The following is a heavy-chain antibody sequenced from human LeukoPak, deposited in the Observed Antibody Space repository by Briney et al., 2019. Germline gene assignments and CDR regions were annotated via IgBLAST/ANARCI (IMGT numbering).Heavy chain of an antibody. CDR1: GFTFRDHA. D-gene: IGHD5-18*01. J-gene: IGHJ6*02. CDR2: IRSKAYRGTI. Sequence: TGGSLRLSCTASGFTFRDHAMSWVRQAPGKGLEWVGFIRSKAYRGTIEYAASVKGRFTISRDDSESIAYLQMNSLKIEDTAVYYCGRGPIQLWLHNGIDVWGPGTTVIVSS. CDR3: GRGPIQLWLHNGIDV. V-gene: IGHV3-49*04.